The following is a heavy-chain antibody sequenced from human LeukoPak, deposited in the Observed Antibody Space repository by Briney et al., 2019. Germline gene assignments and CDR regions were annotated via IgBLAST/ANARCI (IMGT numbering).Heavy chain of an antibody. D-gene: IGHD3-9*01. V-gene: IGHV1-2*02. CDR1: GYTFTGYY. CDR2: INPNSGGT. Sequence: GASVKVSCKASGYTFTGYYMHWVRQAPGQGLEWMGWINPNSGGTNYAQKFQGRVTMTRDTSISTAYMELSRLRSDDTAVYYCARARDYDILTGLTRLPPYYGMDAWGQGTTVTVSS. CDR3: ARARDYDILTGLTRLPPYYGMDA. J-gene: IGHJ6*02.